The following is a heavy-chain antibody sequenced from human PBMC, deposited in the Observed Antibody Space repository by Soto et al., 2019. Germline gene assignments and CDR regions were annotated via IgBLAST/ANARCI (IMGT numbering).Heavy chain of an antibody. D-gene: IGHD3-22*01. CDR2: IYYSGST. CDR1: GGSISSYY. V-gene: IGHV4-59*12. Sequence: KPSETLSLTCTVSGGSISSYYWSWIRQPPGKGLEWIGYIYYSGSTNYSPSFQGQVTISADKSISTAYLQWSSLKASDTAMYYCARGGADYYYDGTGYYQLDSWGQGTLVTVSS. J-gene: IGHJ4*02. CDR3: ARGGADYYYDGTGYYQLDS.